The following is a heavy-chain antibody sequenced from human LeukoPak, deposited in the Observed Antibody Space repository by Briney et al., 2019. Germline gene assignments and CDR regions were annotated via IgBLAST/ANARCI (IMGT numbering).Heavy chain of an antibody. D-gene: IGHD6-13*01. CDR3: AKDKYSPVRSMSEAAYYFDF. V-gene: IGHV3-9*01. CDR1: GFTFDDYA. J-gene: IGHJ4*02. CDR2: ISWNSGSI. Sequence: PRGSLRLSCAASGFTFDDYAMHWVRQAPGKGLEWVSGISWNSGSIGYADSVKGRFTISRDNAKNSLYLQMNSLRAEDTAVYHCAKDKYSPVRSMSEAAYYFDFWGPGTLVTVSS.